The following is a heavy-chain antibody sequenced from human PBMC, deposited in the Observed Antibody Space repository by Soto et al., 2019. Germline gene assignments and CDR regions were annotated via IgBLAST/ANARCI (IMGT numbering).Heavy chain of an antibody. D-gene: IGHD2-2*01. CDR2: IYYSGST. Sequence: QVQLQESGPGLVKPSQTLSLTCTVSGGSISSGGYYWSWIRQHPGKGLEWIGYIYYSGSTYYNPSLKSRVTISVDTSKNQFSLKLSSVTAADTAVYYCARDGIGYCSRTSCLNWGQGTLVTVSS. CDR3: ARDGIGYCSRTSCLN. V-gene: IGHV4-31*03. CDR1: GGSISSGGYY. J-gene: IGHJ4*02.